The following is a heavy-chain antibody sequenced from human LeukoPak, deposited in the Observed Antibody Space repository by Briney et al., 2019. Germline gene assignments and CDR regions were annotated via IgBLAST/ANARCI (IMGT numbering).Heavy chain of an antibody. D-gene: IGHD3-22*01. CDR2: ISSSSSTI. J-gene: IGHJ4*02. CDR1: GFTFRSYN. V-gene: IGHV3-48*01. Sequence: PGGSLRLSCAASGFTFRSYNMNWVRQAPGKGLEWVSYISSSSSTIYYADSVKGRFTISRDNSKNTLYLQMNSLRAEDTAVYYCAKGTYYYDSSGYYYPNHFDYWGQGTLVTVSS. CDR3: AKGTYYYDSSGYYYPNHFDY.